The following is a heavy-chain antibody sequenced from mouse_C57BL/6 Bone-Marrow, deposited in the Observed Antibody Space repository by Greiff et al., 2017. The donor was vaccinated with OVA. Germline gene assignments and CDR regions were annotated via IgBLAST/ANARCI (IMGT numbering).Heavy chain of an antibody. J-gene: IGHJ3*01. V-gene: IGHV3-1*01. D-gene: IGHD3-3*01. Sequence: EVKLEESGPGMVKPSQSLSLTCTVTGYSITSGYDWHWLRHFPGNKLEWMGYISYSGSTNYNPSLKSRISITHDTSKNHFFLKWKSVTTEDTATYYCARGGTGVTYWGQGTLVTVSA. CDR3: ARGGTGVTY. CDR1: GYSITSGYD. CDR2: ISYSGST.